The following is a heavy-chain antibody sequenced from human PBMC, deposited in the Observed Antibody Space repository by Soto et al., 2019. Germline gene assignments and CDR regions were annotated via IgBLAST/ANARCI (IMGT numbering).Heavy chain of an antibody. J-gene: IGHJ6*02. CDR3: ARHSRLLRWYASYYYYGMDV. CDR2: ISAYNGNT. CDR1: GYTFTSYG. D-gene: IGHD4-17*01. V-gene: IGHV1-18*01. Sequence: ASVKVSCKASGYTFTSYGISWVRQAPGQGLEWMGWISAYNGNTNYAQKLQGRVTMTTDTSTSTAYMELRSLRSDDTAVYYCARHSRLLRWYASYYYYGMDVWGQGTTVTVSS.